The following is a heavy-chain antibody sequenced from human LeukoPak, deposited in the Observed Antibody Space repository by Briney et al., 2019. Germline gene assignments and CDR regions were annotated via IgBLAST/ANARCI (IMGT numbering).Heavy chain of an antibody. J-gene: IGHJ4*02. V-gene: IGHV3-9*01. CDR1: GFIFDNYD. CDR2: IRWNSGNI. Sequence: GRSLRLSCAASGFIFDNYDIRWVRQAPGKGLEWVSGIRWNSGNIGYADSVKGRFTISRDNAKNSLYLQMSSLRAEDTAMYYCTRGLLDYWGQGTLVTVSS. CDR3: TRGLLDY. D-gene: IGHD2-15*01.